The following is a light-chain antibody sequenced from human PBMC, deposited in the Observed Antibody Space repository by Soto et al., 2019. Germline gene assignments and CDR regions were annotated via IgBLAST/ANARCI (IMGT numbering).Light chain of an antibody. J-gene: IGKJ4*01. CDR2: GAS. V-gene: IGKV3-20*01. Sequence: EIVLTQSPGTLSLSPGERATLSCGASQSISRNYLGWYQQNVGQAPRLLIYGASNRATGIPGRFSGSASGTDFTLTISRLEPEDFAVYYCQHYGSSPRVFGGGTKVEIK. CDR3: QHYGSSPRV. CDR1: QSISRNY.